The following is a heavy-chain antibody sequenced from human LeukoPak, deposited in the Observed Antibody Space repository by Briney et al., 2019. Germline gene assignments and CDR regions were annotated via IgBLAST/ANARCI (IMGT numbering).Heavy chain of an antibody. V-gene: IGHV4-61*02. CDR1: GVSISSGSYY. CDR3: ARETPEYSSSSWFDP. J-gene: IGHJ5*02. D-gene: IGHD6-6*01. CDR2: IYTSGST. Sequence: SETLSLTCTVSGVSISSGSYYWSWIRQPAGKGLEWIGRIYTSGSTNFNPSLKSRVTISVDTSKNQFSLKLSSVTAADTAVYYCARETPEYSSSSWFDPWGQGTLVTVSS.